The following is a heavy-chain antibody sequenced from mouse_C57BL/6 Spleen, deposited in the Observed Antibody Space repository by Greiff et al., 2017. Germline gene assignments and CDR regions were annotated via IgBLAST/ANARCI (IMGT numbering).Heavy chain of an antibody. V-gene: IGHV1-80*01. CDR1: GYAFSSYW. J-gene: IGHJ3*01. D-gene: IGHD3-2*02. CDR2: IYPGDGDT. Sequence: VMLVESGAELVKPGASVKISCKASGYAFSSYWMNWVKQRPGKGLEWIGQIYPGDGDTNYNGKFKGKATLTADKSSSTAYMQLSSLTSEDSAVYFCARKEDSSGFRGPWFAYWGQGTLVTVSA. CDR3: ARKEDSSGFRGPWFAY.